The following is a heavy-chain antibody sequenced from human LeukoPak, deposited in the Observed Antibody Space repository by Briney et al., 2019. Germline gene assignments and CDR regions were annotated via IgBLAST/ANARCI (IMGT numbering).Heavy chain of an antibody. J-gene: IGHJ3*02. CDR2: IHYSGST. Sequence: PSQTLSLTCTVSGGSISSGDYYWSWIRQPPGKGLEWIGYIHYSGSTYYNPSLKSRVTISVDTSKNQFSLKLSSVTAADTAVYYCARAGRHYYDSSGYSPGAFDIWGQGTMVTVSS. D-gene: IGHD3-22*01. V-gene: IGHV4-30-4*01. CDR1: GGSISSGDYY. CDR3: ARAGRHYYDSSGYSPGAFDI.